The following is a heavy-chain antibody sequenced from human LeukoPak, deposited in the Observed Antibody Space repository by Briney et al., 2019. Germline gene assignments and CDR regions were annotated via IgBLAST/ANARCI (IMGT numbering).Heavy chain of an antibody. Sequence: ETLSLTCAVSGGSISSSNWWSWVRQPPGKGLEWIGEIYHSGSTNYNPSLKSRVTISVDKSKNQFSLKLSSVTAADTAVYYCARDPNGSGWFDYWGQGTLVTVSS. J-gene: IGHJ5*01. CDR3: ARDPNGSGWFDY. D-gene: IGHD6-19*01. CDR1: GGSISSSNW. V-gene: IGHV4-4*02. CDR2: IYHSGST.